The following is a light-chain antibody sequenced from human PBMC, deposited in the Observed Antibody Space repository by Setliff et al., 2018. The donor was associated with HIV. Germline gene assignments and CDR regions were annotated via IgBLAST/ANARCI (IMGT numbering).Light chain of an antibody. V-gene: IGLV2-23*01. CDR1: SSDVGNYNY. CDR2: QAS. Sequence: QSALTQPASVSGSPGQSITISCTGTSSDVGNYNYVSWYQQHPGKTPKLIIYQASKRPSGVSNRFSGSKSGNTASLTISGLQAEDEADYYCCSNTGSNTYVFGTGTKVTVL. J-gene: IGLJ1*01. CDR3: CSNTGSNTYV.